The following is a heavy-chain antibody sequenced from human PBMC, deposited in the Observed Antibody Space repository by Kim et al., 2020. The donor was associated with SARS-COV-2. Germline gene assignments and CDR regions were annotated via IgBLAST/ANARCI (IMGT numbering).Heavy chain of an antibody. CDR1: GFTFSNAW. CDR3: TTEPPHSGSYSFAFDI. J-gene: IGHJ3*02. CDR2: IKSKTDGGTT. Sequence: GGSLRLSCAASGFTFSNAWMSWVRQAPGKGLEWVGRIKSKTDGGTTDYAAPVKGRFTISRDDSKNTLYLQMNSLKTEDTAVYYCTTEPPHSGSYSFAFDIWGQGTMVTVSS. D-gene: IGHD1-26*01. V-gene: IGHV3-15*01.